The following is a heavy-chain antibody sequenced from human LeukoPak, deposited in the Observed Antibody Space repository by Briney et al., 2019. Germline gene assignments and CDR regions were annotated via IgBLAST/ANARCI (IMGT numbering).Heavy chain of an antibody. CDR2: IYTSGST. D-gene: IGHD3-3*01. Sequence: TLSLTCTVSGGSISSGSYYWSWIRPPAGKGLEWIGRIYTSGSTNYNPSLKSRVTMSVDTSKNQFSLKLSSVTAADTAVYYCAKGGGGDFWSGYTPYYYYYMDVWGKGTTVTVSS. J-gene: IGHJ6*03. V-gene: IGHV4-61*02. CDR3: AKGGGGDFWSGYTPYYYYYMDV. CDR1: GGSISSGSYY.